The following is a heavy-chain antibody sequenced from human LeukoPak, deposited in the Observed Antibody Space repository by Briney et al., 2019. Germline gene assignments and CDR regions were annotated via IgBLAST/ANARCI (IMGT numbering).Heavy chain of an antibody. CDR1: GGFISSYY. D-gene: IGHD5-18*01. CDR3: ARHRGYSYGYNYYYYGMDV. Sequence: SETLPLTCTVSGGFISSYYWSWIRQPPGKGLEWIGYIYYSGSTNYNPSLKSRVTISVDTSKNQFSLKLSSVTAADTAVYYCARHRGYSYGYNYYYYGMDVWGQGTTVTVSS. V-gene: IGHV4-59*08. CDR2: IYYSGST. J-gene: IGHJ6*02.